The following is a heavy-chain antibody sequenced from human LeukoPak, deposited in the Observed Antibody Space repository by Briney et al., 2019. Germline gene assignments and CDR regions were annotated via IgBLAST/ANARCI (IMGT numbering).Heavy chain of an antibody. Sequence: PSETLSLTCAVYGGSFSGYYWSWIRQPPGKGLEWIGEINHTGSTNYNPSLKSRVTISVETSKNQFSLKLSSVTAADTAMYYCARGEAGYCSSTSCYGFRWFDPWGQGTLVTVSS. J-gene: IGHJ5*02. CDR2: INHTGST. D-gene: IGHD2-2*01. V-gene: IGHV4-34*01. CDR1: GGSFSGYY. CDR3: ARGEAGYCSSTSCYGFRWFDP.